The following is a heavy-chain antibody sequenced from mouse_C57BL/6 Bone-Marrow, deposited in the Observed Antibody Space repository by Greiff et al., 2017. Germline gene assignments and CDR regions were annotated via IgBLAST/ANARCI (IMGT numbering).Heavy chain of an antibody. Sequence: QVQLQQPGAELVRPGSSVKLSCKASGYTFTSYWMHWVKQRPIQGLEWIGNIDPSDSETHYNQKFKDKATLTVDKSSSTAYLPLSSLTSEDSAVYYCARGDDYDPGYWGQGTTLTVSS. V-gene: IGHV1-52*01. CDR1: GYTFTSYW. CDR3: ARGDDYDPGY. J-gene: IGHJ2*01. D-gene: IGHD2-4*01. CDR2: IDPSDSET.